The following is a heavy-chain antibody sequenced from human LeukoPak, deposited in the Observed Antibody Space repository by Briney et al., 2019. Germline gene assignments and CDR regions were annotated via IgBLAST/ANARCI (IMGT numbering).Heavy chain of an antibody. D-gene: IGHD6-13*01. CDR2: ISSSGSTI. J-gene: IGHJ6*03. Sequence: HPGGSLRLSCAASGFTLSSYEMNWVRQAPGKGLEWVSYISSSGSTIYYADSVKGRFTISRDNAKNSLYLQMNSLRAEDTAVYYCAREAAAGDYYYMDVWGKGTTVTISS. CDR1: GFTLSSYE. CDR3: AREAAAGDYYYMDV. V-gene: IGHV3-48*03.